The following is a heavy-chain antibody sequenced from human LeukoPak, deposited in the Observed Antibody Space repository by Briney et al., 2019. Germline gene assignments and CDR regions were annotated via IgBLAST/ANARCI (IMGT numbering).Heavy chain of an antibody. J-gene: IGHJ4*02. Sequence: GGSLRLSCAASGFTFSSYSMNWVRQAPGKGLEWVSYISSSSSTIYYADSVKGRFTISRDNAKNSLYLQMNSLRAEDTAVYYCARDKSSSWYSDFDYWGQGTLVTVSS. V-gene: IGHV3-48*01. CDR2: ISSSSSTI. D-gene: IGHD6-13*01. CDR3: ARDKSSSWYSDFDY. CDR1: GFTFSSYS.